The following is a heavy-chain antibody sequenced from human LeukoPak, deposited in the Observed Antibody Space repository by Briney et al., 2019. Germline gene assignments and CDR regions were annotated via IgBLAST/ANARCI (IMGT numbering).Heavy chain of an antibody. V-gene: IGHV4-39*01. CDR2: IYYSGST. CDR3: ARLGDIVVVPAARENNWFDP. CDR1: GGSISSSSYY. J-gene: IGHJ5*02. Sequence: ASETLSLTCTVSGGSISSSSYYWGWIRQPPGKGLEWIGSIYYSGSTYYNPSLKSRVTISVDTPKNQFSLKLSSVTAADTAVYYCARLGDIVVVPAARENNWFDPWGQGTLVTVSS. D-gene: IGHD2-2*01.